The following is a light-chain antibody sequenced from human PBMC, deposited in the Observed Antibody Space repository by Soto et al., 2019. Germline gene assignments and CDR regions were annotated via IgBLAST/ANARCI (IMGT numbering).Light chain of an antibody. CDR1: QSVSSY. CDR2: DAS. J-gene: IGKJ4*01. V-gene: IGKV3-11*01. Sequence: EIVLTQSPATLSLSPGERATLSCRASQSVSSYFAWYQQKPGQAPRLLIYDASNRATGIPARFSGSGSGTDFTVTISSLEPEDFAVYYCQQRSNWAPFTFGGGTKVEIK. CDR3: QQRSNWAPFT.